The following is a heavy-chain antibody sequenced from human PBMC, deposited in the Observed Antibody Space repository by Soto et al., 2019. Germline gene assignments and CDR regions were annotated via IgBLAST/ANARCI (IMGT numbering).Heavy chain of an antibody. Sequence: PSETLSLTCTVSGGSISSDDYYWSWIRQPPGKGLEWIGYIYYSGSTYYSPSLESRVSISVDTSKNQFSLKLTSVTAADTAVYYCARDRRIIVVRGVREETNYFDYWAQGTQVTVSS. J-gene: IGHJ4*02. CDR1: GGSISSDDYY. CDR3: ARDRRIIVVRGVREETNYFDY. V-gene: IGHV4-30-4*01. D-gene: IGHD3-10*01. CDR2: IYYSGST.